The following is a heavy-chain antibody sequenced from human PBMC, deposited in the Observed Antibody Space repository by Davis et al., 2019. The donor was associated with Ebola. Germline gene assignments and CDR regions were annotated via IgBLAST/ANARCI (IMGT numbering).Heavy chain of an antibody. CDR2: IYYSGST. V-gene: IGHV4-31*03. D-gene: IGHD3-10*01. CDR3: ARVLLRNWFDP. CDR1: GGSISSGGYY. J-gene: IGHJ5*02. Sequence: MPSETLSLTCTVSGGSISSGGYYWSWIRQHPGKGLEWIGYIYYSGSTYYNPSLKSRVTISVDTSKNQFSLKLSSVTAADTAVYYCARVLLRNWFDPWGQGTLVTVSS.